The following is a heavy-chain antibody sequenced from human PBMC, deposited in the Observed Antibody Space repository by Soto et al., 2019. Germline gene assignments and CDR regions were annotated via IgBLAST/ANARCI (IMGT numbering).Heavy chain of an antibody. CDR3: ARRGRGWFLFDA. D-gene: IGHD6-19*01. CDR1: GFSLSNAKMG. V-gene: IGHV2-26*01. Sequence: QVTLKESGPVLVRPTETLTLTCTVSGFSLSNAKMGVSWIRQPPGKALEWLAHIFSNDEKSYNTSLQNRLTISDDTPKSQVVLTMPNTDPADTATYCCARRGRGWFLFDAWGQGTLVTVSS. CDR2: IFSNDEK. J-gene: IGHJ5*02.